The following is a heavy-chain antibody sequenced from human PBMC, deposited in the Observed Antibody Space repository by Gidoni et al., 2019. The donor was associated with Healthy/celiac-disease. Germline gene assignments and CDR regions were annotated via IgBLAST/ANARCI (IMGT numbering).Heavy chain of an antibody. CDR3: AKAPKVVVSSRGVGGPFDY. D-gene: IGHD1-26*01. Sequence: EVPLLESGGGLVQPGGSLRLSCQASGFTFSSYAMSWVRQAPGKGLEWVSAISGSGGSTYYADSVKGRFTISRDNSKNTLYLQMNSLRAEDTAVYYCAKAPKVVVSSRGVGGPFDYWGQGTLVTVSS. CDR1: GFTFSSYA. V-gene: IGHV3-23*01. CDR2: ISGSGGST. J-gene: IGHJ4*02.